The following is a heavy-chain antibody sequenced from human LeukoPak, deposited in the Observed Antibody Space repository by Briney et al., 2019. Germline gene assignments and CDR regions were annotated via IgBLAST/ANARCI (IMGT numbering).Heavy chain of an antibody. CDR1: GGSFSGYY. Sequence: SETLSLTCAVYGGSFSGYYWSWIRQPPGKGLEWIGEINHSGSTNYNPSLKSRVTISVDTSKNQFSLKLSSVTAADTAVYYCARRLKADMITFGGVIVTANWFDPWGQGTLVTVSS. CDR3: ARRLKADMITFGGVIVTANWFDP. D-gene: IGHD3-16*02. CDR2: INHSGST. V-gene: IGHV4-34*01. J-gene: IGHJ5*02.